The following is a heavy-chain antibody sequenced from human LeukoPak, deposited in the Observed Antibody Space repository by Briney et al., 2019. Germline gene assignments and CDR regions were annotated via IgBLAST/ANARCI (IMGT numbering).Heavy chain of an antibody. Sequence: GGSLRLSCAASGFTFSDYYMSWIRQAPGKGLEWVSYISSSGSTIYYADSVKGRFTISRDNAKNSLYLQMNSLRAEDTAVYYCARDGQRGSGSYYNRPAVAFDIWGQGTMVTVSS. J-gene: IGHJ3*02. CDR1: GFTFSDYY. CDR3: ARDGQRGSGSYYNRPAVAFDI. CDR2: ISSSGSTI. V-gene: IGHV3-11*01. D-gene: IGHD3-10*01.